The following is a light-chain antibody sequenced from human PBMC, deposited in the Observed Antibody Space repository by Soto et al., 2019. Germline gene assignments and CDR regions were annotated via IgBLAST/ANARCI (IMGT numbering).Light chain of an antibody. J-gene: IGKJ3*01. Sequence: EIVLTQSPGTLSLSPGERATLSCRASQSLSSNYLAWYQQKPGQAPRLLIYGASSRASGIPDRFSGSGSGTDFTLTINSLEPEDFVVYYCQHYGRSAIFTLGPGTTVDIK. CDR1: QSLSSNY. CDR2: GAS. CDR3: QHYGRSAIFT. V-gene: IGKV3-20*01.